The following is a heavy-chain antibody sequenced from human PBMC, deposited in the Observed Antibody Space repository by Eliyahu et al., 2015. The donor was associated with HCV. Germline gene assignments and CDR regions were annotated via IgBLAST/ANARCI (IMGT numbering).Heavy chain of an antibody. CDR1: GGSFSGYY. CDR2: IXHSXST. V-gene: IGHV4-34*01. Sequence: QVQLQQWGAGLLKPSETLSLTCAVYGGSFSGYYWXWXRXPPXKGLEWXGEIXHSXSTNYNPSLKSRVTISVDTSKNQFSLKLSSVTAADTAVYYCARGYYDFWSGYYPYYYYGMDVWGQGTTVTVSS. J-gene: IGHJ6*02. D-gene: IGHD3-3*01. CDR3: ARGYYDFWSGYYPYYYYGMDV.